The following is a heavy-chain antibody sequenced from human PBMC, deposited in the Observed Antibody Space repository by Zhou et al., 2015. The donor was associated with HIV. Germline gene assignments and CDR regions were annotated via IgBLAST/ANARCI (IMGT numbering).Heavy chain of an antibody. D-gene: IGHD6-6*01. Sequence: QVQLVQSGAEVKKPGSSVKVSCKASGDTFSSYGISWVRQAPGQGLEWMGGIIPILGTSQYAQKFQGRVTITADRSTSTAYLDLRSLRSEDTAVYYCARDRGEATRPGWRYFDLWGRWHPGHCVL. CDR2: IIPILGTS. J-gene: IGHJ2*01. CDR1: GDTFSSYG. CDR3: ARDRGEATRPGWRYFDL. V-gene: IGHV1-69*06.